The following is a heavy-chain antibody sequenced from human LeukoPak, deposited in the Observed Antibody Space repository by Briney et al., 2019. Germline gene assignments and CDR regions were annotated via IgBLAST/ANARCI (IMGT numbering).Heavy chain of an antibody. J-gene: IGHJ6*03. V-gene: IGHV3-13*01. CDR3: ARDRGGGHMDV. Sequence: PGGPLRLSCAASGFTFSNYDMHWVRQATGKGLEWVSAIGTAGDTYYPGSVKGRFTISRENAKNSLYLQMNSLRAGDTAVYYCARDRGGGHMDVWGKGTTVTISS. D-gene: IGHD2-15*01. CDR1: GFTFSNYD. CDR2: IGTAGDT.